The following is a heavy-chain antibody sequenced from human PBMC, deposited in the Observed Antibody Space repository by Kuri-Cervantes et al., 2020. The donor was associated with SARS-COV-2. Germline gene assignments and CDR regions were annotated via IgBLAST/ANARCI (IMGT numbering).Heavy chain of an antibody. V-gene: IGHV3-23*01. D-gene: IGHD3-9*01. CDR1: GFTFSTYA. CDR2: ISGSGDST. CDR3: AKDLLTGYHPEYFQH. J-gene: IGHJ1*01. Sequence: GESLKISCAASGFTFSTYAMSWVRQAPGEGLEWVSGISGSGDSTYYADSVKGRFTVSRDNFKNTLYLQMNSLRAEDTAVYYCAKDLLTGYHPEYFQHWGQGTLVTVSS.